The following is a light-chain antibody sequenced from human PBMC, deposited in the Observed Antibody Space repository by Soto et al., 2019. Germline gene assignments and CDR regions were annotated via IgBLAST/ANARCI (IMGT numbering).Light chain of an antibody. CDR1: QSLLHSDGKTY. J-gene: IGKJ3*01. Sequence: DIVMTQTPLSLSVTPGQPASISCKSSQSLLHSDGKTYLYWYLQKPGQSPQLLIYEVSSRFSGVPDRLRGSGSATDFTHTISSLQPEDFDTYYCLQKYFYPFTLAPGTNVDIK. V-gene: IGKV2-29*01. CDR3: LQKYFYPFT. CDR2: EVS.